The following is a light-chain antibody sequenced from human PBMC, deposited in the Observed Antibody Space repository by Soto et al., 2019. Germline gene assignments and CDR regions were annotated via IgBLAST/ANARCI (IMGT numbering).Light chain of an antibody. Sequence: QSALTQPASVSGSPGQTITISCTGTSSDAGGYNYVSWYQQHPGKAPKLMIYEVSNRPSGVSNRFSGSKSGNTAFLTISGLQAEDVADYYFSSYTSSSTPLYVFGTGTKVTVL. CDR1: SSDAGGYNY. J-gene: IGLJ1*01. V-gene: IGLV2-14*01. CDR2: EVS. CDR3: SSYTSSSTPLYV.